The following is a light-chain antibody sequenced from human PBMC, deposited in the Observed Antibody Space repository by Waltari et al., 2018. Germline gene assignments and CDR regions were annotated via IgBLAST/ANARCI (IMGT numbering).Light chain of an antibody. V-gene: IGLV2-14*01. J-gene: IGLJ2*01. CDR3: ASFASDNTVL. CDR2: QVD. Sequence: QSALTQPASVSGSPGQSITVSCTGTASDVGGFDFFSWYQQHPGKVPKLILFQVDNRPSDVSRRFSGSKSGNTASLIIFGLQPEDEAQYYCASFASDNTVLFGGGT. CDR1: ASDVGGFDF.